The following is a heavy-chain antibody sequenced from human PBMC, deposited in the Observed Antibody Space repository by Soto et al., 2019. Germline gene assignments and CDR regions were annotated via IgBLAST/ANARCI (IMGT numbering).Heavy chain of an antibody. V-gene: IGHV1-69*13. CDR2: IIPIFGTA. CDR1: GGTFSSYA. J-gene: IGHJ4*02. CDR3: AGLTHQGAERSTARTFDY. D-gene: IGHD5-18*01. Sequence: ASVKVSCKASGGTFSSYAISWVRQAPGQGLEWMGGIIPIFGTANYAQKFQGRVTITADESTSTAYMELSSLRSEDTAVYYCAGLTHQGAERSTARTFDYWGQGTLVTVSS.